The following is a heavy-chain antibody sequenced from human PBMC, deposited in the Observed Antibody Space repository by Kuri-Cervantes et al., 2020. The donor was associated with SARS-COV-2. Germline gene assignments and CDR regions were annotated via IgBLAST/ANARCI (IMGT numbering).Heavy chain of an antibody. V-gene: IGHV3-21*04. D-gene: IGHD2-15*01. J-gene: IGHJ4*02. Sequence: GGSLRLSCAASGFTFSSYSMNWVRQAPGKGLEWVSSISSSSSYIYYADSVKSRFTISRDNSKNTLYLQVNSLRAEDTAVYYCAKVREGDDGGYRYHFDYWGQGTLVTVSS. CDR2: ISSSSSYI. CDR1: GFTFSSYS. CDR3: AKVREGDDGGYRYHFDY.